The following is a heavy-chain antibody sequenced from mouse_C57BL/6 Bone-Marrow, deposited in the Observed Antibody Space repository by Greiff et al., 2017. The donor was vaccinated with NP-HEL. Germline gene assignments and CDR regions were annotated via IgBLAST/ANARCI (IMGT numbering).Heavy chain of an antibody. Sequence: QVQLQQSGAELMKPGASVKLSCKATGYTFTGYWIEWVKQRPGHGLEWIGEILPGSGSTNYNEKFKGKATFTADTSSNTAYMQLSSLTTEDSAIYYCARALTSYGSSSYAMDYWGQGTSVTVSS. CDR3: ARALTSYGSSSYAMDY. J-gene: IGHJ4*01. CDR2: ILPGSGST. D-gene: IGHD1-1*01. CDR1: GYTFTGYW. V-gene: IGHV1-9*01.